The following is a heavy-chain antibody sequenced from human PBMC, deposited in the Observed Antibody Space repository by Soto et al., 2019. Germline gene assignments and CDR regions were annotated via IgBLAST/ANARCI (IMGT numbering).Heavy chain of an antibody. Sequence: QVQLVRSGAEVKKPGASVKVSCKASVYTFTSYGISWVRQAPGQGLEWMGWISAYNRNTNYAQKLQGRVAMTTDTSTSTAYMELRSLRSDDTAVYYCARDRTTGRGNYYYCYCMDVWGNGTTVTVSS. CDR2: ISAYNRNT. CDR1: VYTFTSYG. J-gene: IGHJ6*03. CDR3: ARDRTTGRGNYYYCYCMDV. V-gene: IGHV1-18*01. D-gene: IGHD4-17*01.